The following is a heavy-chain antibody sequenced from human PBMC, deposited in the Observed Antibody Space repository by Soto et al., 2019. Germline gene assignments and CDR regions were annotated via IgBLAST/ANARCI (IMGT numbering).Heavy chain of an antibody. CDR2: ISGSGGST. CDR1: GFTFSSYA. D-gene: IGHD2-2*01. J-gene: IGHJ4*02. V-gene: IGHV3-23*01. Sequence: GGSLRLSCAASGFTFSSYAMSWVRRAPGKGLEWVSAISGSGGSTYYADSVKGRFTISRDNSKNTLYLQMNSLRAEDTAVYYCAKKGVPATSSYYFDYWGQGTLVTVSS. CDR3: AKKGVPATSSYYFDY.